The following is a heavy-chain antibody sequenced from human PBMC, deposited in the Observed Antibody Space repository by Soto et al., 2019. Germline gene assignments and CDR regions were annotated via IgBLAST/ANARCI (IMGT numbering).Heavy chain of an antibody. J-gene: IGHJ5*02. CDR3: ARADTTYGSGYAYFDP. D-gene: IGHD3-10*01. CDR2: ISSRNTYT. CDR1: GFTFGHYY. V-gene: IGHV3-11*06. Sequence: GGSLSLSCAASGFTFGHYYMTWFRQAPGKGLEYISYISSRNTYTNYADSVKGRFTISRDDARNSLFLQMNSLRVEDTAVYYCARADTTYGSGYAYFDPWGQGTLVTVSS.